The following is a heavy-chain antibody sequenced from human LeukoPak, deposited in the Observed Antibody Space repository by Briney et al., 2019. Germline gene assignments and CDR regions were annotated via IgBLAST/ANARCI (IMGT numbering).Heavy chain of an antibody. CDR3: ARIITAMDVSACDI. CDR2: IFYNGNT. Sequence: KASETLSLTCTVSGGSISSSSYYWGWIRQPPGKGLEWIGTIFYNGNTYYNPSLKSRVTMSVDTSKNQFSLKLSSVTAADTAVYYCARIITAMDVSACDIWGQGTMVTVSS. CDR1: GGSISSSSYY. V-gene: IGHV4-39*07. D-gene: IGHD5-18*01. J-gene: IGHJ3*02.